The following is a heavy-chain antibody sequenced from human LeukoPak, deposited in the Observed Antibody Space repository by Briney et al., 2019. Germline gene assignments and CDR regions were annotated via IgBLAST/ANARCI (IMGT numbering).Heavy chain of an antibody. CDR1: GFTFSSYE. J-gene: IGHJ4*02. D-gene: IGHD6-19*01. CDR3: ARDGGSAWFLDY. V-gene: IGHV3-48*03. Sequence: GGSLRLSCAASGFTFSSYEMNWVRQAPGKGLEWVSYISSSGSTIYYADSVKGRFSITRDNAKNSLYLQMNSLRAEDTAVYYCARDGGSAWFLDYWGQGTLVTVSS. CDR2: ISSSGSTI.